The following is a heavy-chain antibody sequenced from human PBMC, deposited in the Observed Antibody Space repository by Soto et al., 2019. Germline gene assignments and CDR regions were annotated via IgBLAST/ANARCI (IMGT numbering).Heavy chain of an antibody. J-gene: IGHJ6*02. V-gene: IGHV1-18*01. CDR2: ISAYNGNT. CDR3: ARGAGLYCSSTSCYHYYYYYGMDV. CDR1: GYTFTSYG. D-gene: IGHD2-2*01. Sequence: GASVKVSCKASGYTFTSYGISRVRQAPGQGLERMGWISAYNGNTNYAQKLQGRVTMTTDTSTSTAYMELRSLRSDDTAVYYCARGAGLYCSSTSCYHYYYYYGMDVWGQGTTVTVSS.